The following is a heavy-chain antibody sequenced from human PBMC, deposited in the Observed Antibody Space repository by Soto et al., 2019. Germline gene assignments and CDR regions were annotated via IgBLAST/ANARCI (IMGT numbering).Heavy chain of an antibody. CDR1: GASISSYF. D-gene: IGHD6-19*01. J-gene: IGHJ5*02. CDR2: ISTSGTT. V-gene: IGHV4-4*07. CDR3: AREAGPDRWFDP. Sequence: QVQLQESGPALVEPSETLSLTCTVSGASISSYFWTWIRQPAGKGLDWIGRISTSGTTNYNPSLERRVTRSVDTSKNHFSLNLTSVTAADTAVYYCAREAGPDRWFDPWGQGTLVTVSS.